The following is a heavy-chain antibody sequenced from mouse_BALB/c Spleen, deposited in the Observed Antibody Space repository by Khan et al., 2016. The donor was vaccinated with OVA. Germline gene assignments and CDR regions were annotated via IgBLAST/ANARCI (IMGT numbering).Heavy chain of an antibody. Sequence: VQLQQSGPELVKPGASMKISCKASGYSFTGYTMNWVKQSHGKNLEWIGLINPYNGGTSYNQKFKGKATLTVAKSSSTAYMELLSLTSEDSAVYYCARSASYGNYVEAWFAYWGQGTLVTVSA. CDR2: INPYNGGT. CDR1: GYSFTGYT. V-gene: IGHV1-18*01. D-gene: IGHD2-10*01. CDR3: ARSASYGNYVEAWFAY. J-gene: IGHJ3*01.